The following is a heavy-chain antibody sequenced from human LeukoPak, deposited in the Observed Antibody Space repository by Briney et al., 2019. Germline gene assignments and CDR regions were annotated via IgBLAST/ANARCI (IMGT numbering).Heavy chain of an antibody. V-gene: IGHV1-18*01. CDR2: ISAYNGNT. CDR3: ARVPLIYDSSGYYYVDAFDI. Sequence: APVKVSCKASGYTFTSYGISWVRQAPGQGLEWMGWISAYNGNTNYAQKLQGRVTMTTDTSTSTAYMELRSLRSDDTAVYYCARVPLIYDSSGYYYVDAFDIWGQGTMVTVSS. CDR1: GYTFTSYG. D-gene: IGHD3-22*01. J-gene: IGHJ3*02.